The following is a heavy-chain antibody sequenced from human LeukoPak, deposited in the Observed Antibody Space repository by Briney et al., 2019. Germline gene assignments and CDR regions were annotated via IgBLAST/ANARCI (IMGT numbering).Heavy chain of an antibody. CDR1: GVTVSSNY. Sequence: GGSLRLSCAASGVTVSSNYMSWVRQAPGKGLEWVSVIYSGGSTYYADSVKGRFTISRDNSKNTLYLQMSSLRAEDTAAYFCVRGYSFGPYGMDVWGQGTTVTVSS. D-gene: IGHD2-15*01. CDR3: VRGYSFGPYGMDV. J-gene: IGHJ6*02. CDR2: IYSGGST. V-gene: IGHV3-53*05.